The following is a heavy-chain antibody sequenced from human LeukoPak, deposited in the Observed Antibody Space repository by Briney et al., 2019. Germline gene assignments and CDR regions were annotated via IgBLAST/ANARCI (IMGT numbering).Heavy chain of an antibody. CDR3: VRGNFAFGELSDY. Sequence: SETLSLTCTVSGGSISDYYWSWIRQSPGKGLEWVGYIHYTGSSTYNPYLKSRVTMSLDTSKNQFSLRLTSLTAADTAIYYCVRGNFAFGELSDYWGQGTLVTVSS. J-gene: IGHJ4*02. V-gene: IGHV4-59*01. D-gene: IGHD3-10*01. CDR2: IHYTGSS. CDR1: GGSISDYY.